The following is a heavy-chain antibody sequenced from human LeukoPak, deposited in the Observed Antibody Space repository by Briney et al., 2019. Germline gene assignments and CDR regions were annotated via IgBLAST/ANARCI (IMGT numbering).Heavy chain of an antibody. D-gene: IGHD3-22*01. V-gene: IGHV4-39*07. CDR2: IYYSGST. CDR3: ARDGSSGYPFDY. CDR1: GGSISSYY. J-gene: IGHJ4*02. Sequence: SETLSLTCTVSGGSISSYYWSWIRQPPGKGLEWIGSIYYSGSTYYNPSLKSRVTISVDTSKNQFSLKLSSVTAADTAVYYCARDGSSGYPFDYWGQGTLVTVSS.